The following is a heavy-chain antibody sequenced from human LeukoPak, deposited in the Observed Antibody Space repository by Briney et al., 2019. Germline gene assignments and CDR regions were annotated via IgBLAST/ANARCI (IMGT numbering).Heavy chain of an antibody. CDR3: AKDLKTMVRGVIYAFDI. CDR2: ISGSGGST. CDR1: GFTFSSYA. V-gene: IGHV3-23*01. J-gene: IGHJ3*02. D-gene: IGHD3-10*01. Sequence: GGSLRLSCAASGFTFSSYAMSWVRQAPGKGLEWVSAISGSGGSTYYADSVKGRFTISRGNSKNTLYLQMNSLRAEDTAVYYCAKDLKTMVRGVIYAFDIWGQGTMVTVSS.